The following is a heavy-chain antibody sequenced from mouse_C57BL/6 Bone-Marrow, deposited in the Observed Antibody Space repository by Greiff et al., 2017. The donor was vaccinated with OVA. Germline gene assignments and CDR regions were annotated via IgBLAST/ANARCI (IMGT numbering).Heavy chain of an antibody. D-gene: IGHD2-2*01. CDR3: ARKWLRRRGGFDY. V-gene: IGHV1-55*01. Sequence: QVQLQQPGAELVKPGASVKMSCKASGYTFTSYWITWVKQRPGQGLEWIGDIYPGSGSTNYNEKFKSKATLTVDTSSSTAYMQLSSLTSEDSAVYYCARKWLRRRGGFDYWGQGTTLTVSS. CDR2: IYPGSGST. CDR1: GYTFTSYW. J-gene: IGHJ2*01.